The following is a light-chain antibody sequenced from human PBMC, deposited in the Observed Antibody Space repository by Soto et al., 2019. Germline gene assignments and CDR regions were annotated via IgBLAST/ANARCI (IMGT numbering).Light chain of an antibody. J-gene: IGKJ5*01. CDR3: QPYDNRPS. CDR1: QTISTW. Sequence: DIQLTEYPTTLSASVGERVTITCRASQTISTWMAWYQQKPGKAPKLLVYDASTLQTGVPSRFSGSGSGTDFTFTISSLQPEDLATYYCQPYDNRPSFGQGTRLEIK. CDR2: DAS. V-gene: IGKV1-33*01.